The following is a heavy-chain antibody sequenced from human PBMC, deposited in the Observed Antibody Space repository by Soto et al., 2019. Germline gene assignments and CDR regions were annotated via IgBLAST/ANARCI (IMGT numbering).Heavy chain of an antibody. CDR2: IYYSGST. J-gene: IGHJ6*02. Sequence: PSETLSLTCTVSGGSISSYYWSWIRQPPGKELECIGYIYYSGSTNYNPSLKSRVTISVDTSKNQFSLKLTSVTDADTAVYFCAREDDGGDSLDVWGQGTTVTVSS. D-gene: IGHD2-21*02. V-gene: IGHV4-59*12. CDR3: AREDDGGDSLDV. CDR1: GGSISSYY.